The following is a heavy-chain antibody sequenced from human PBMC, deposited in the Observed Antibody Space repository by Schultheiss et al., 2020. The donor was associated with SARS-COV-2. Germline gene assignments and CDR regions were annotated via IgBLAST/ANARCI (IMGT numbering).Heavy chain of an antibody. Sequence: ASVKVSCKASGYTFTSYGISWVRQAPGQGLEWMGWISGYKDNTKYAQKFQGSVTMTTDTSTSTAYMELRSLRSDDTAVYYCATSGLDAFDIWGQGTMVTVSS. CDR2: ISGYKDNT. CDR3: ATSGLDAFDI. J-gene: IGHJ3*02. CDR1: GYTFTSYG. V-gene: IGHV1-18*01.